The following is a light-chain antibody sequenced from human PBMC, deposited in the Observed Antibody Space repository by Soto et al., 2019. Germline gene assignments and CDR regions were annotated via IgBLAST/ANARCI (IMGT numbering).Light chain of an antibody. Sequence: DIVMTQTPLSLSVTPGQLASISCKSSQSLLHSDGKTYLYWHLQKPGQPPQLLICDVSNRFFGVRDRFSGGGAGLAGTMTISWVEAEDVGVYDCIQTFHLPRLTFGGGTKVESK. CDR1: QSLLHSDGKTY. V-gene: IGKV2D-29*01. CDR2: DVS. CDR3: IQTFHLPRLT. J-gene: IGKJ4*01.